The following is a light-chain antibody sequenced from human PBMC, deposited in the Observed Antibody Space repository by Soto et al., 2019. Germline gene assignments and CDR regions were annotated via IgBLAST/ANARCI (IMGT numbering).Light chain of an antibody. CDR3: QYYDKLAKAIT. CDR2: GAS. V-gene: IGKV3-15*01. Sequence: EIVMTQSPATLSVSPGERATLSCRASQSVDGKLAWYQQKPGQAPRLLIYGASTRATGTPARFSGSGSGTDFTLTISRLEPEDFAVYYCQYYDKLAKAITFGQGTRLEIK. CDR1: QSVDGK. J-gene: IGKJ5*01.